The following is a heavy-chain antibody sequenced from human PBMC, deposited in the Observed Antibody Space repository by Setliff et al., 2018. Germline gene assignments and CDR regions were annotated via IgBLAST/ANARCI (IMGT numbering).Heavy chain of an antibody. Sequence: GGSLRLSCAASGFTFSSYAMSWVRQAPGKGLKWVSAISSSGGNAYYADSMKGRFTISRDNTKNSLSLQMNSLRGEDTAVYYCARSRNRYFDYWGQGTLVTVSS. CDR3: ARSRNRYFDY. CDR2: ISSSGGNA. J-gene: IGHJ4*02. CDR1: GFTFSSYA. V-gene: IGHV3-23*01.